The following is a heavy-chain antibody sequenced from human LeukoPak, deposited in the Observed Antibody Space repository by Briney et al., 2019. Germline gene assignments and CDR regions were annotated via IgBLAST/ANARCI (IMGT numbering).Heavy chain of an antibody. J-gene: IGHJ4*02. CDR2: ISAYNGNT. D-gene: IGHD2-15*01. Sequence: ASVKVSCKASGYTFTSYGISWVRQAPGQGLEWMGWISAYNGNTNYAQKLQGRVTMTTDTSTSTAYMELRSLRSDDTAVYYCAREGGGKGWWQLLPDSSDSGTWDYFDYWGQGTLVTVSS. CDR1: GYTFTSYG. V-gene: IGHV1-18*01. CDR3: AREGGGKGWWQLLPDSSDSGTWDYFDY.